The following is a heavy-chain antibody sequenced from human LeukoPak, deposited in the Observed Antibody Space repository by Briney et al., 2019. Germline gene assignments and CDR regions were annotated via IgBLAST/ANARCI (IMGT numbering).Heavy chain of an antibody. D-gene: IGHD3-22*01. CDR1: AGSISNYY. V-gene: IGHV4-4*07. CDR2: ISSRGST. J-gene: IGHJ4*02. Sequence: SETLSLTCTVSAGSISNYYWSWIRQPAGKGLEWIGRISSRGSTNYNPTLKSRVTMSIDTSKNQFSLKLSSVTAADTAVYYCARTPIYYYDSSGYYNWGQGTLVTVSS. CDR3: ARTPIYYYDSSGYYN.